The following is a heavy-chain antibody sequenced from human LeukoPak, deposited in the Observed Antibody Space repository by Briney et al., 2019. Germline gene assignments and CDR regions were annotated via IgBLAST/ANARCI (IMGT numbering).Heavy chain of an antibody. J-gene: IGHJ5*02. CDR1: GFTFNAYA. D-gene: IGHD6-19*01. Sequence: GGSLRLSCAASGFTFNAYAVRWVRQAPGKGLEWVSAIVGSGGGTYYADSVKGRFTIYRDNSKNTLYLQKNNPRAEDTALYYSAKGSLPLAGRGCFDPWGQGTLVTVSS. CDR3: AKGSLPLAGRGCFDP. V-gene: IGHV3-23*01. CDR2: IVGSGGGT.